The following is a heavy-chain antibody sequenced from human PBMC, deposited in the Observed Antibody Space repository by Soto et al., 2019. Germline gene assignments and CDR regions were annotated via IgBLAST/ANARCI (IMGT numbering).Heavy chain of an antibody. CDR3: ASERSSPNGMDV. CDR1: GYTFTGYY. Sequence: QVQLVQSGAEVKKPGASVKVSCKASGYTFTGYYMHWVRQAPGQGLEWMGWIIPIFGTANYAQKFQGRVTITADESTSTAYMELSSLRSEDTAVYYCASERSSPNGMDVWGQGTTVTVSS. J-gene: IGHJ6*02. CDR2: IIPIFGTA. V-gene: IGHV1-69*01. D-gene: IGHD2-2*01.